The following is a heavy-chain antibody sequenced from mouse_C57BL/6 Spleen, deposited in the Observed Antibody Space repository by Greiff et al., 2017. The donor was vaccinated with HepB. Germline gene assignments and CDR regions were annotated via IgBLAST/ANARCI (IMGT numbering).Heavy chain of an antibody. CDR2: INPSTGGT. J-gene: IGHJ1*03. V-gene: IGHV1-42*01. CDR1: GYSFTGYY. Sequence: VQLQQSGPELVKPGASVKISCKASGYSFTGYYMNWVKQSPEKSLEWIGEINPSTGGTTYNQKFKAKATLTVDKSSSTAYMQLKSLTSEDSAVYYCARGPGRYFDVWGTGTTVTVSS. CDR3: ARGPGRYFDV.